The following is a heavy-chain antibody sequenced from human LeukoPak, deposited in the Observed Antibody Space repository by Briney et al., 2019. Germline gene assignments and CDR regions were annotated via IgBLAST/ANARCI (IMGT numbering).Heavy chain of an antibody. Sequence: SETLSLTCAVYGGSFSGYYWSWIRQPPGRGLEWIGEINHSGSTNYNPSLKSRVTISVDTSKNQFSLKLSSVTAADTAVYYCARQGATKWLVPSFVDYWGQGTLVTVSS. CDR3: ARQGATKWLVPSFVDY. V-gene: IGHV4-34*01. CDR2: INHSGST. CDR1: GGSFSGYY. J-gene: IGHJ4*02. D-gene: IGHD6-19*01.